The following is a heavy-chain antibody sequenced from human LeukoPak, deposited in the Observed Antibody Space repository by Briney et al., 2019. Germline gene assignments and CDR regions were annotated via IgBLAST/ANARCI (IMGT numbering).Heavy chain of an antibody. D-gene: IGHD3-22*01. V-gene: IGHV4-34*01. CDR3: AKAGVIVAPNY. CDR2: INHSGST. J-gene: IGHJ4*02. Sequence: SETLSLTCAVYGGSFSGYYWSWIRQPPGEGLEWIGEINHSGSTNYNPSLKSRVTISVDTSKNQFSLKLRSVTAADTAVYYCAKAGVIVAPNYWGQGTLVNVSS. CDR1: GGSFSGYY.